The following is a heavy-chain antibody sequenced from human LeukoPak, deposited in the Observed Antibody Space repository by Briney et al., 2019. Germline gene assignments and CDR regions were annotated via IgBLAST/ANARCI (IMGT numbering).Heavy chain of an antibody. Sequence: GASVKVSCKASGYTFTGYYMHWVRQAPGQGLEWMGIINPSGGSTSYAQKFQGRVTMTRDTSTTTVYMELRSLRSEDTAVYYCARGGDPYYYGMDVWGQGTTVTVSS. CDR3: ARGGDPYYYGMDV. CDR2: INPSGGST. CDR1: GYTFTGYY. D-gene: IGHD2-21*02. J-gene: IGHJ6*02. V-gene: IGHV1-46*01.